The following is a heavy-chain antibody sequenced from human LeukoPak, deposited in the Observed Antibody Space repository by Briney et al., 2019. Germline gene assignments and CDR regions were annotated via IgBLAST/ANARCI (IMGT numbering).Heavy chain of an antibody. J-gene: IGHJ6*02. V-gene: IGHV4-59*08. CDR2: MYSSGKS. CDR1: GGSIHNNY. CDR3: AASWAPYGMDV. D-gene: IGHD1-26*01. Sequence: SETLSLTCTVSGGSIHNNYWSWIRQPPGKGLEWIGSMYSSGKSDYSPSLKNRVTMSIDTSKNQFSLKLTSVTAADTAVYYCAASWAPYGMDVWGQGTTVTVSS.